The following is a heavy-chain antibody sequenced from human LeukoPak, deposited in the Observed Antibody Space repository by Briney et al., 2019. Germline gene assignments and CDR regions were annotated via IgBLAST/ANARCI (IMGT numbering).Heavy chain of an antibody. D-gene: IGHD3-3*01. J-gene: IGHJ4*02. V-gene: IGHV3-23*01. CDR3: AKSLLRPGY. Sequence: GGSLRLSCAASGFTFCRYGKRWVRQAPGKGLEWVSAISGSGGSTYYADSVKGRFTISRDNSKNTLYLQMNSLRAEDTAVYYCAKSLLRPGYWGQGTLVTVSS. CDR2: ISGSGGST. CDR1: GFTFCRYG.